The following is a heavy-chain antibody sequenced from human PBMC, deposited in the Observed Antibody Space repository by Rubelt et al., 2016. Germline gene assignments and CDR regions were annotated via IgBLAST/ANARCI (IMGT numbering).Heavy chain of an antibody. CDR3: ATKGRLRKAFDM. J-gene: IGHJ3*02. CDR2: IFYGGST. Sequence: QVQLQESGPGLVRPSQTLSLTCAVSGVSISSGSYYWSWIRHHPGKGLEWIGYIFYGGSTYYKASLKSRATISVDTSKNQLPRKLTSVTAADTALYYCATKGRLRKAFDMWGQGTMVTVSS. V-gene: IGHV4-31*11. D-gene: IGHD4-17*01. CDR1: GVSISSGSYY.